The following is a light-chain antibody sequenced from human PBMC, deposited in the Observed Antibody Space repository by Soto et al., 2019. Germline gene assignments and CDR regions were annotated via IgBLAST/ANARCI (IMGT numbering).Light chain of an antibody. CDR2: SSS. CDR1: QRISTF. CDR3: QQSYRLPLT. J-gene: IGKJ4*01. V-gene: IGKV1-39*01. Sequence: DIQITQSPSSLSASIGDRVTITCRSGQRISTFLNWYHQKPGKAPKLLIYSSSYLQSGVPSNFSGSGSGTDFTLSIVTLQPEDFGTYFCQQSYRLPLTFGGGTKVDNK.